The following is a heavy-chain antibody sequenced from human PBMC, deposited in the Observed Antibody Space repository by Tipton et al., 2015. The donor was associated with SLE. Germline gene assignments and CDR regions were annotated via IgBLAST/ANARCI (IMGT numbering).Heavy chain of an antibody. Sequence: TLSLTCAVNGGSLSGYYWSWIRQAPGKGLEWIGEINQNGGTKYNSSLKSRVTISVDASRNQYSLRLTSVIAADTGVYYCAREPLLIFGVARGAFDIWGQGTMVTASS. J-gene: IGHJ3*02. CDR2: INQNGGT. CDR1: GGSLSGYY. D-gene: IGHD3-3*01. V-gene: IGHV4-34*01. CDR3: AREPLLIFGVARGAFDI.